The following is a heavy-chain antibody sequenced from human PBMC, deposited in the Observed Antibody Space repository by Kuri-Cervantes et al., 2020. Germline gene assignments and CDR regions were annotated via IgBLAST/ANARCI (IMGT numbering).Heavy chain of an antibody. CDR2: ISHSGST. J-gene: IGHJ4*02. Sequence: SETLSLTCAVYGGSFSGNFWGWIRQPPGEGLEWIGSISHSGSTYYNPPLKSRVTISVDTSKNQFSLNLSSLTAADTAVYYCASTGGNTGGYYSYWGQGTLVTVSS. CDR1: GGSFSGNF. V-gene: IGHV4-38-2*01. CDR3: ASTGGNTGGYYSY. D-gene: IGHD3-3*01.